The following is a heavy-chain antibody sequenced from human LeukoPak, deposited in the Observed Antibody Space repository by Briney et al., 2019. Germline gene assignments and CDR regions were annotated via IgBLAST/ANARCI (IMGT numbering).Heavy chain of an antibody. D-gene: IGHD1-1*01. J-gene: IGHJ5*02. CDR1: GFIFSSSA. Sequence: GGSLRLSCSASGFIFSSSAMHWVRQAPGKGLEYVSAISDSGGSTYYADSVKGRFTISGDNSKNTLHLQMSSLRAEDTAVYYCVKATTGTTKGWFDPWGQGTLVTVSS. CDR2: ISDSGGST. CDR3: VKATTGTTKGWFDP. V-gene: IGHV3-64D*06.